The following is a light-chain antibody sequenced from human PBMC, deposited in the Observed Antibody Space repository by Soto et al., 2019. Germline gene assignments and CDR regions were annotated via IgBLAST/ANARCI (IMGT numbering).Light chain of an antibody. V-gene: IGKV1-5*01. CDR3: QQYYSTQPT. J-gene: IGKJ4*01. Sequence: DIQMTQSPSTLSASVGDRVTITCRASQSISSWLAWYQQKPGKAPKLLIYDASSLESGVPSRFSGSGSGTEFTLTISSLQAEDVAVYYCQQYYSTQPTFGGGTKVEIK. CDR2: DAS. CDR1: QSISSW.